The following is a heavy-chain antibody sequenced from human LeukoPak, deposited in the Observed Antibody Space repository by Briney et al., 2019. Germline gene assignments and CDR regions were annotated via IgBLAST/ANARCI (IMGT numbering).Heavy chain of an antibody. J-gene: IGHJ6*03. CDR2: IIPIFGTA. CDR3: ARDGYAPNYYYMDV. D-gene: IGHD2-2*01. V-gene: IGHV1-69*13. CDR1: GGTFSSYA. Sequence: ASVKVSCKASGGTFSSYAISWVRQAPGQGLEWMGGIIPIFGTANYAQKFQGRVTITADESTSTAYMELSSLRSEDTAMYYCARDGYAPNYYYMDVWGKGTTVTVSS.